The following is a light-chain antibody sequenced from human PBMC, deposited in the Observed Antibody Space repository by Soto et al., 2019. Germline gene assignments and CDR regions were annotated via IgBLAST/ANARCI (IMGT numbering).Light chain of an antibody. V-gene: IGKV3-11*01. CDR1: QSVSSY. J-gene: IGKJ4*01. CDR3: QQRSNWLLT. Sequence: EIVLTQSPATLSLSPGERATLSCRASQSVSSYLAWYQQKPGQAPRLLIYDASNRATGIPARFSGSGSGTDFTLTISSLEPEDFAVYYCQQRSNWLLTFGGGTKVERK. CDR2: DAS.